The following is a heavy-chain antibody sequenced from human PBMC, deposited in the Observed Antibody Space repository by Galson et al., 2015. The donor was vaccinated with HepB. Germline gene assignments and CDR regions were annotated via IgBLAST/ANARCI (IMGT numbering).Heavy chain of an antibody. CDR3: ARDTTPGGGDADAFDI. Sequence: SLRLSCAASGFTFSSYSMNWVRQAPGKGLEWVSSISSSSSYIYYADSVKGRFTISRDDAKNSPYLQMNSLRAEDTAVYYCARDTTPGGGDADAFDIWGQGTMVTVSS. D-gene: IGHD3-16*01. CDR1: GFTFSSYS. J-gene: IGHJ3*02. V-gene: IGHV3-21*01. CDR2: ISSSSSYI.